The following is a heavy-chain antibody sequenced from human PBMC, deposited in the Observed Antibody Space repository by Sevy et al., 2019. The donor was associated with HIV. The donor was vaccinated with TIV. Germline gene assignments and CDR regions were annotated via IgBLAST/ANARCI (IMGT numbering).Heavy chain of an antibody. J-gene: IGHJ3*02. CDR2: IYSGGST. D-gene: IGHD3-22*01. V-gene: IGHV3-66*01. CDR1: GFTVSSNY. Sequence: GGSLRLSCAASGFTVSSNYMSWVRQAPGKGLEWVSVIYSGGSTYYADSVKGRFTISRDNSKNTLYLQMNSLRAEDTAVYYCARKLNSSGYYIYRNAFDIWGQGTMVTVSS. CDR3: ARKLNSSGYYIYRNAFDI.